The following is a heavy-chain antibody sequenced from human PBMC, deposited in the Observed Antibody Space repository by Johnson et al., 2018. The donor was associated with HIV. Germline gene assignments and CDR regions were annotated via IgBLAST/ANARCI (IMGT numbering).Heavy chain of an antibody. CDR1: GFTFSDYY. CDR3: AREGAWEPPLDAIDI. CDR2: ISSSGTTI. D-gene: IGHD1-26*01. J-gene: IGHJ3*02. Sequence: QVQLVESGGGLVNPGGSLRLSCITSGFTFSDYYMSWVRHSPGRGLECVSYISSSGTTIYYADSVKGRFTISRDNAKNTLYLQMNSLRAEDTAVYYCAREGAWEPPLDAIDIWGQGTMVTVSS. V-gene: IGHV3-11*04.